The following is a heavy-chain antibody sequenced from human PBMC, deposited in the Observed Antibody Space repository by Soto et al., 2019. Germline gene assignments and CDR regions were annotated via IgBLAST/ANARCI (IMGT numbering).Heavy chain of an antibody. CDR2: ISYDGSNK. J-gene: IGHJ3*02. CDR3: LGYCSSTSCSGAFDI. V-gene: IGHV3-30-3*01. D-gene: IGHD2-2*01. Sequence: GGSLRLSCAASGFTFSSYAMHWVRQAPGKGLEWVAVISYDGSNKYYADSVKGRFTISRDNSKNTLCLQMNSLRAEDTAVYYCLGYCSSTSCSGAFDIWGQGTMVTVSS. CDR1: GFTFSSYA.